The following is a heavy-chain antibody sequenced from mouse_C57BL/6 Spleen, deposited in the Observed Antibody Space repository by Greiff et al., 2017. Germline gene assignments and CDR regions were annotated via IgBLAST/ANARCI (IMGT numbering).Heavy chain of an antibody. Sequence: QVTLQESGPGILQPSQTLSLTCSFSGFSLSTFGMGVGWIRQPSGKGLEWLAHSWWDDDKYYNPALKSRRTISKDTSKNHVFRKIAHVDTAATATYYCARILYDGYSFAYWGQGTLVTVSA. D-gene: IGHD2-3*01. CDR2: SWWDDDK. V-gene: IGHV8-8*01. J-gene: IGHJ3*01. CDR3: ARILYDGYSFAY. CDR1: GFSLSTFGMG.